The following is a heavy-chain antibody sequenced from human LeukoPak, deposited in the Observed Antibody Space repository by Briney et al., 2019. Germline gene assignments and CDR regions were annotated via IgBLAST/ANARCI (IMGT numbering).Heavy chain of an antibody. CDR2: ISYDGSNK. Sequence: GGSLRLSCAASGFTFSSYGMHWVRQAPGKGPEWVAVISYDGSNKYYADSVKGRFTISRDNSKNTLYLQMNSLRAEDTAVYYCAKVLGIVARPYYYYGMDVWGKGTTVTVSS. D-gene: IGHD1-26*01. CDR3: AKVLGIVARPYYYYGMDV. V-gene: IGHV3-30*18. CDR1: GFTFSSYG. J-gene: IGHJ6*04.